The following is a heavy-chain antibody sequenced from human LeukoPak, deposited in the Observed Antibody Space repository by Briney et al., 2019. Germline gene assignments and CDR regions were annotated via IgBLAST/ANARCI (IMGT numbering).Heavy chain of an antibody. V-gene: IGHV3-30*02. CDR2: MGFEGVDK. Sequence: GGSLRLSCAASGSIFNNFGMHWVRQAPGKGLEFVAFMGFEGVDKYYADSVKGRFTISKDNSKATLYLQMNSLRPEDTAIYYCAKDLHGGYSSDYWGQGTLVTVSS. CDR3: AKDLHGGYSSDY. J-gene: IGHJ4*02. D-gene: IGHD4-23*01. CDR1: GSIFNNFG.